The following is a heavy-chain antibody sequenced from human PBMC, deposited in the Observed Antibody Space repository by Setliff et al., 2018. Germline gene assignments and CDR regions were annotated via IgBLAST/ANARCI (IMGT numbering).Heavy chain of an antibody. CDR2: INPNSGGR. Sequence: ASVKVSCKASGYIFRDYYIHWVRQAPGQGLEWMGWINPNSGGREYAEAFQGRVTLTGDTSIRTAFMELSGLTTDDTAVYYCAGPFDVGPYPRPIDGLDLWGQGTRV. J-gene: IGHJ3*01. CDR3: AGPFDVGPYPRPIDGLDL. D-gene: IGHD3-9*01. CDR1: GYIFRDYY. V-gene: IGHV1-2*02.